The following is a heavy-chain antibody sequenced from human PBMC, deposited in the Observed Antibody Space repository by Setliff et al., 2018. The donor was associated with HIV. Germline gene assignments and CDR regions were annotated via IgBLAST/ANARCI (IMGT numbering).Heavy chain of an antibody. CDR1: GGSISSSNW. Sequence: PSETLSLTCAVSGGSISSSNWWSWVRQPPGKGLEWIGEIYHGGSTNYNPSLKSRVTISVDKSKNQFSLKLNSVTAADTAVYHCAREAPSEPTRYYNFWSGCPDWFDPWGPGTLVTVSS. V-gene: IGHV4-4*02. D-gene: IGHD3-3*01. CDR3: AREAPSEPTRYYNFWSGCPDWFDP. CDR2: IYHGGST. J-gene: IGHJ5*02.